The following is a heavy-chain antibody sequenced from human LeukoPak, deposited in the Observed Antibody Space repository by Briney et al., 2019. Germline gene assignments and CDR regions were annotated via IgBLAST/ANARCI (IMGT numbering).Heavy chain of an antibody. V-gene: IGHV5-51*01. J-gene: IGHJ5*02. CDR1: GYSFTTFW. D-gene: IGHD3-22*01. Sequence: PGESLKISCKGSGYSFTTFWIGWVRQMPGKGLEWMGIIYPGGSDTRYSPSFQGQVTISTDKSISTAYLQWSSLKASDTAMYYCARCYDSRGEDWFDPWGQGTLVTVSS. CDR2: IYPGGSDT. CDR3: ARCYDSRGEDWFDP.